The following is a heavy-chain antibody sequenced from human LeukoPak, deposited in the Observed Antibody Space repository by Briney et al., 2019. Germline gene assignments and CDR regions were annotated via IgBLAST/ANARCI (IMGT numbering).Heavy chain of an antibody. CDR2: ISAYNGNT. CDR3: ARDPLLRFLEWLPGPYYYYGMDV. Sequence: ASVKVSCKASGYTFTSYGISWVRQAPGQGLEWMGWISAYNGNTNYAQKLQGRVTMTTDTSTRTAYMELRSLRSDDTAVYYCARDPLLRFLEWLPGPYYYYGMDVWGQGTTVTVSS. V-gene: IGHV1-18*01. CDR1: GYTFTSYG. D-gene: IGHD3-3*01. J-gene: IGHJ6*02.